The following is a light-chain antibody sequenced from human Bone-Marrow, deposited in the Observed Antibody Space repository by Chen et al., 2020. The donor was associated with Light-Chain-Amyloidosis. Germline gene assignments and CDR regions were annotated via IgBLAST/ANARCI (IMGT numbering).Light chain of an antibody. CDR1: DLPTKY. V-gene: IGLV3-25*03. J-gene: IGLJ2*01. CDR3: QSADSSGTYEVI. Sequence: SYELTQPPSVSVSPGQTARHTCSGDDLPTKYAYWYRQKPGQAPVLGIHRDTERPSGISERFSGSSSGTTATLNISGVQAEDEADYHCQSADSSGTYEVIFGGGTKLTVL. CDR2: RDT.